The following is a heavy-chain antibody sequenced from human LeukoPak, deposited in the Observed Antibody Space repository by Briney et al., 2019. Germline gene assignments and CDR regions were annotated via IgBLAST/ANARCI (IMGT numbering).Heavy chain of an antibody. D-gene: IGHD1-26*01. V-gene: IGHV3-74*01. Sequence: PGGSLRLSCAASGFTLNSYWMHWVRQAPGKGLVWVSRINSDESSTTYVDSVKGRFTISRDNAKNTLYLQMGSLRVEDTAVYFCARGAHVLDIWGQGTMVTVSS. CDR2: INSDESST. CDR3: ARGAHVLDI. J-gene: IGHJ3*02. CDR1: GFTLNSYW.